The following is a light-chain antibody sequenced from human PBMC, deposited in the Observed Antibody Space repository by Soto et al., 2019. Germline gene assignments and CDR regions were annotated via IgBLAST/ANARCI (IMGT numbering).Light chain of an antibody. Sequence: DIQMTQSPSTLSGSVGDRVTITCRASQTISSWLAWYQQKPGKAPKLLIYKASTLKSGVPSRFSSSGSATVFPLIISRVQPDDFAYYCCQQYSSSSEAFGRGTKVELK. J-gene: IGKJ1*01. CDR3: QQYSSSSEA. V-gene: IGKV1-5*03. CDR2: KAS. CDR1: QTISSW.